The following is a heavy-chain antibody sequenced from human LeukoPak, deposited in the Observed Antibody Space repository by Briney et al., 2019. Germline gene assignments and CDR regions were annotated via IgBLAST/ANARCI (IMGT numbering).Heavy chain of an antibody. V-gene: IGHV3-23*01. CDR1: GFTFSSYA. Sequence: PVGSLRVSCAASGFTFSSYAMSWVRQAPGKGLEWVPAISGSGGSTYYADSVKGRFTISRDNSKNTLYLQMNSLRAEDTAVYYCAKSEQWLIVAFDYWGQGALVTVSS. CDR2: ISGSGGST. J-gene: IGHJ4*02. CDR3: AKSEQWLIVAFDY. D-gene: IGHD6-19*01.